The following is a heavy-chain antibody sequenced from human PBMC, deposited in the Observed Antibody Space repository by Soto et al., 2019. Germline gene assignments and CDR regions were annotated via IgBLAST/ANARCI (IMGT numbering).Heavy chain of an antibody. CDR3: AKDGDIAAAGYYFDY. CDR2: IWYDGSNK. Sequence: SGGSLRLSCAASGFTFSSYGTHWVRQAPGKGLEWVAVIWYDGSNKYYADSVKGRFTISRDNSKDTLYLQMNSLRAEDTAVYYCAKDGDIAAAGYYFDYWGQGTLVTVSS. J-gene: IGHJ4*02. CDR1: GFTFSSYG. D-gene: IGHD6-13*01. V-gene: IGHV3-30*02.